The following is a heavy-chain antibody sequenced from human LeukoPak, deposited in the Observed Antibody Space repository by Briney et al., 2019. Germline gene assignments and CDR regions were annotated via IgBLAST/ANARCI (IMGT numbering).Heavy chain of an antibody. CDR3: AREAQLLWFGSQPQ. CDR2: ISSSGSTI. CDR1: GFTFSDYY. Sequence: GGSLRLSCAASGFTFSDYYMSWIRQAPGKGLEWVSYISSSGSTIYYADSVKGRFTISRDNAKNSLYLQMNSLRAEDTAVYYCAREAQLLWFGSQPQWGQGTLVTVSS. J-gene: IGHJ4*02. V-gene: IGHV3-11*04. D-gene: IGHD3-10*01.